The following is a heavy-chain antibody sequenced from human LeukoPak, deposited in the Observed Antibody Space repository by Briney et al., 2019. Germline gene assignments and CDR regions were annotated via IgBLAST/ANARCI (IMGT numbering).Heavy chain of an antibody. Sequence: GGSLRLSCAASGFTFSSYAMSWVRQAPGKGLEWVSAISGSGGSTYYADSVKGRFTISRDHSKNTLYLQMNSLRAEDTAVYYCAKDSCSSTSCYISGFFDPWGQGTLVTVSS. CDR1: GFTFSSYA. J-gene: IGHJ5*02. CDR2: ISGSGGST. V-gene: IGHV3-23*01. D-gene: IGHD2-2*02. CDR3: AKDSCSSTSCYISGFFDP.